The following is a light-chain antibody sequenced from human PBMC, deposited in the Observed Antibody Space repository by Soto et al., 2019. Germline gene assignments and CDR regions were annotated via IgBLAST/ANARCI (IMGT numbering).Light chain of an antibody. Sequence: IVMAQLIFTLPVSKGERATLSCRASQNVNSNLAWYQQKTGQPPRLLSYSASSRATGIPDRFSCSGSGTYCTLTISLLEPEDFALYDCQLDGSSPFTFCPGTNFDFK. CDR3: QLDGSSPFT. J-gene: IGKJ3*01. V-gene: IGKV3-20*01. CDR2: SAS. CDR1: QNVNSN.